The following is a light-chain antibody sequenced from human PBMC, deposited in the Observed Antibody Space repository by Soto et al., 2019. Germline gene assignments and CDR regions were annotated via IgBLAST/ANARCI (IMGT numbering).Light chain of an antibody. J-gene: IGKJ3*01. CDR3: QQYYSYPLFT. CDR2: AAS. CDR1: QGISSY. V-gene: IGKV1-8*01. Sequence: AIRMTQSPSSLSASTGDRVTITCRASQGISSYLAWYQQKPGKAPKLLIYAASTLQSGVPSRCSGSGSGTDFTLTISCLQSADFATYYCQQYYSYPLFTFGPGTKVDIK.